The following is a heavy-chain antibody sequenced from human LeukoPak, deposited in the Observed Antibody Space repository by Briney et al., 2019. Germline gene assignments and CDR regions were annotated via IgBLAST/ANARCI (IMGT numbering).Heavy chain of an antibody. J-gene: IGHJ5*02. V-gene: IGHV4-34*01. Sequence: PSETLSLTCAVYGGSFSGYYWSWIRQPPGKGLEWIGEINHSGSTNYNPSLKSRVTISVDTSKKQFSLKLSSVTAADTAVYYCARQYSSNWYDDRGWFDPWGQGTLVTVSS. CDR1: GGSFSGYY. D-gene: IGHD6-13*01. CDR3: ARQYSSNWYDDRGWFDP. CDR2: INHSGST.